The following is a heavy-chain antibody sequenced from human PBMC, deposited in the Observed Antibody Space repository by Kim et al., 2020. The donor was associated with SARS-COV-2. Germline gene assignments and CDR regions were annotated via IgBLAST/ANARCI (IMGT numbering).Heavy chain of an antibody. D-gene: IGHD3-10*01. CDR2: ISGSTSHT. V-gene: IGHV3-11*06. J-gene: IGHJ5*02. Sequence: GGSLRLSCAASGFTFSDYYMTWIRQAPGKGLEWVSYISGSTSHTNYADSVKGRVTISRDNAKNSLYLQMNNLRAEDTAVYYCARDYYGSGSYGWFDPWGQGTLVTVSS. CDR3: ARDYYGSGSYGWFDP. CDR1: GFTFSDYY.